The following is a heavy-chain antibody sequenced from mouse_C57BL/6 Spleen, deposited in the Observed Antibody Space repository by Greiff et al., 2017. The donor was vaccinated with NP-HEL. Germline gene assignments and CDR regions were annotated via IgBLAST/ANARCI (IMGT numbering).Heavy chain of an antibody. CDR1: GYTFTSYW. CDR3: ARGGDDYDGYFDV. D-gene: IGHD2-4*01. CDR2: IYPSDSET. Sequence: QVQLQQSGAELVRPGSSVKLSCKASGYTFTSYWMDWVKQRPGQGLEWIGNIYPSDSETHYNQKFKDKATLTVDKSSSTAYMQLSSLTSEDSAVYYCARGGDDYDGYFDVWGTGTTVTVSS. J-gene: IGHJ1*03. V-gene: IGHV1-61*01.